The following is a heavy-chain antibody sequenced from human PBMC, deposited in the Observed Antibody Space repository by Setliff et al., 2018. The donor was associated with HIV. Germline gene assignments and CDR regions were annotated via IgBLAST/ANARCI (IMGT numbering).Heavy chain of an antibody. V-gene: IGHV4-4*07. J-gene: IGHJ4*02. Sequence: SETLSLTCTVTGRSISSYYWNWIRQPAGKGLEWMGRIHTSGSTNYNPSLTSRVTMSVDTSKNKFSLKLSSVTAADTDLYYCARDLVGATVGFDYWGQGTLITVSS. CDR2: IHTSGST. CDR3: ARDLVGATVGFDY. D-gene: IGHD1-26*01. CDR1: GRSISSYY.